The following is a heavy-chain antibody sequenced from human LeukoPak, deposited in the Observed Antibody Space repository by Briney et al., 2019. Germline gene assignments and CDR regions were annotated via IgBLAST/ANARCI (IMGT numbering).Heavy chain of an antibody. CDR1: GFTFSSYA. V-gene: IGHV3-23*01. D-gene: IGHD6-13*01. Sequence: GGSLRLSCAASGFTFSSYAMSWVRQAPGKGLEWVSAISGSGGSTYYADSVKGRFTISRDNSKNTLYLQMNSLRAEDTAVYYCAKSVYSSRRFAADYFDYWGQGTLVTVSS. CDR3: AKSVYSSRRFAADYFDY. J-gene: IGHJ4*02. CDR2: ISGSGGST.